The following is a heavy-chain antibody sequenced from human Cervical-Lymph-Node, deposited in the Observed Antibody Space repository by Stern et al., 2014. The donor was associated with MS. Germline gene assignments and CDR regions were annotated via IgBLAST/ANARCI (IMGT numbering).Heavy chain of an antibody. CDR3: ARSSGASGDAMDV. CDR1: GFTFSTYW. CDR2: IKSGDSST. V-gene: IGHV3-74*02. D-gene: IGHD2-15*01. Sequence: EMQLVESGGGLLQPGGSLRLSCGASGFTFSTYWMHWVRQGPGKGLVWVSLIKSGDSSTSYTDSVRGRFTISRDNAKNTVDLQMTSLRAEDTAVYYCARSSGASGDAMDVWGQGTTVTVSS. J-gene: IGHJ6*02.